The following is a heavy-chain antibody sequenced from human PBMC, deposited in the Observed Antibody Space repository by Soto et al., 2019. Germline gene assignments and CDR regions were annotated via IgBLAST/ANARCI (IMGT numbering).Heavy chain of an antibody. D-gene: IGHD3-16*01. V-gene: IGHV4-34*01. CDR3: LMVTFSAMDV. Sequence: KPSETLSLTCDMYGGSFSGYYWTWIRQPPGKGLEWIGEINHIGRTNYNPSLKSRVTIVLDTSKNQFSLELTSVTAADTAVYYCLMVTFSAMDVWGQGTTVTVSS. CDR1: GGSFSGYY. J-gene: IGHJ6*02. CDR2: INHIGRT.